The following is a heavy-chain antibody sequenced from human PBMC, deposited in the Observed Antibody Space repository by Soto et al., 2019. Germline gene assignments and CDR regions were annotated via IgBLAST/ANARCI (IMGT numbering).Heavy chain of an antibody. J-gene: IGHJ6*03. D-gene: IGHD4-17*01. CDR3: ARAGASMTTVTPLYYYYYMDV. V-gene: IGHV3-74*01. CDR1: GFTFSSYW. CDR2: INSDESST. Sequence: GGSLRLSCASSGFTFSSYWMHWVRQAPGKGLVWVSHINSDESSTSYADSVKGRFTISRDNAKNTLYLQMNSLRAEDTAVYYCARAGASMTTVTPLYYYYYMDVWGKGTTVTVSS.